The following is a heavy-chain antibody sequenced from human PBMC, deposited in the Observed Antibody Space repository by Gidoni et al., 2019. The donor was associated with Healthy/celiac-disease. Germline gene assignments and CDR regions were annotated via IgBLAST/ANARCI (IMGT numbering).Heavy chain of an antibody. J-gene: IGHJ4*02. CDR2: ISWNSGSI. CDR1: GFTFDDYA. Sequence: EVQLVESGGGLVQPGRSLRLSCAASGFTFDDYAMHWVRQAPGKGLEWVSGISWNSGSIGYADSVKGRFTISRDNAKNSLYLQMNSLRAEDTALYYCAKSRFSSSLDYWGQGTLVTVSS. D-gene: IGHD6-13*01. CDR3: AKSRFSSSLDY. V-gene: IGHV3-9*01.